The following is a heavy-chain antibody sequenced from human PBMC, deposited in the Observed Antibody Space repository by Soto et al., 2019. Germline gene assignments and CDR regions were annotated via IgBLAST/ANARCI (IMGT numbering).Heavy chain of an antibody. CDR1: GFTFSSYA. CDR2: ISYDGSNK. CDR3: ARDRVTMVRGVIITRKGVDY. V-gene: IGHV3-30-3*01. J-gene: IGHJ4*02. Sequence: QVQLVESGGGVVQPGRSLRLSCAASGFTFSSYAMHWVRQAPGKGLEWVAIISYDGSNKYYADSVKGRFTISRDNSKNTLYLQMNRLRAEDTAVYYCARDRVTMVRGVIITRKGVDYWGQGTLVTVSS. D-gene: IGHD3-10*01.